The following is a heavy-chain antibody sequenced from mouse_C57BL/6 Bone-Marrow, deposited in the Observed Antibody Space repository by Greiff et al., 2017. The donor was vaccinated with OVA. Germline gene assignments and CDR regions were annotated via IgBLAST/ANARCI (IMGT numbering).Heavy chain of an antibody. CDR3: SSRRSCYDCAWFAY. Sequence: VQLKESGAELVRPGASVKLSCTASGFNFKDDYMHWVKQRPEQGLEWIGWIDPENGDTEYASKFQGKATITADTSSNTAYLQLSSLTSEDSAVYDCSSRRSCYDCAWFAYWGQGTLVTVSA. CDR1: GFNFKDDY. J-gene: IGHJ3*01. V-gene: IGHV14-4*01. CDR2: IDPENGDT. D-gene: IGHD2-4*01.